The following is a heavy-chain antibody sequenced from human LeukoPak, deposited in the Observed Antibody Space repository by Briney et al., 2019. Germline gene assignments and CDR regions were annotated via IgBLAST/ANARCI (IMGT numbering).Heavy chain of an antibody. Sequence: GGSLRLSCGASGFTFSGFAMRWVRRSPGKGLVWVSGISGTGDNTLYADSVRGRFTISRDNSKNTLYLEMNSLRAEDTAIYYCAKMKGHPLPKYYMDVWGQGTTVTVSS. CDR2: ISGTGDNT. CDR3: AKMKGHPLPKYYMDV. D-gene: IGHD1-26*01. V-gene: IGHV3-23*01. CDR1: GFTFSGFA. J-gene: IGHJ6*01.